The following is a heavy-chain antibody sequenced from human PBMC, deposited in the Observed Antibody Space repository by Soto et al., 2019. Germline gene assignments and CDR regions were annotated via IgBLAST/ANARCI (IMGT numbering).Heavy chain of an antibody. Sequence: QVQLVESGGGVVQPGRSLRLSCVGSGFTFSSYGIHWVRQAPGKGLECVALIWGDGSNEDYADSVEGRFTISRDNSKNTVYLEMNSLRVEDTAVYYCAVLHSSSNSYFDRWGQGTPVTVSS. CDR2: IWGDGSNE. CDR3: AVLHSSSNSYFDR. CDR1: GFTFSSYG. D-gene: IGHD6-13*01. V-gene: IGHV3-33*01. J-gene: IGHJ4*02.